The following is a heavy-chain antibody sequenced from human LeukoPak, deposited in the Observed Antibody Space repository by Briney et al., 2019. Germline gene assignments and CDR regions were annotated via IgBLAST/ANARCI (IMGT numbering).Heavy chain of an antibody. CDR1: GFTFSSYA. Sequence: GGSLRLSCAASGFTFSSYAMHWVRQAPGKGLEWVAVISYDGSNKYYADSVKGRFTISRDNSKNTPYLQMNSLRAEDTAVYYCARVVSDYWGQGTLVTVSS. V-gene: IGHV3-30-3*01. J-gene: IGHJ4*02. CDR2: ISYDGSNK. CDR3: ARVVSDY.